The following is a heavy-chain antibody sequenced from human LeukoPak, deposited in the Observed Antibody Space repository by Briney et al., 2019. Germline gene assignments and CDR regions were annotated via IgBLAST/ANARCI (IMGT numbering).Heavy chain of an antibody. CDR2: LSHSGSS. CDR3: AKSNGYGLVDI. CDR1: GYTSNCGYY. J-gene: IGHJ3*02. V-gene: IGHV4-38-2*02. Sequence: PSETLSLTSTVSGYTSNCGYYWDWIRQPPGKGLEWIGPLSHSGSSYYNPYLKSRVTISVDTTKNQLSLNLSSLTAAATAYYDIAKSNGYGLVDIWGQGTMVTVSS. D-gene: IGHD3-10*01.